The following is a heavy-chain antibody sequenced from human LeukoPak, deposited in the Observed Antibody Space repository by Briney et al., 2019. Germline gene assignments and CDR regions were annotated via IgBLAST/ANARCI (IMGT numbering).Heavy chain of an antibody. D-gene: IGHD2-21*02. CDR1: GFTFSSYW. CDR3: ARPSCGGDCYRPEDAFDI. CDR2: INSDGSST. V-gene: IGHV3-74*01. Sequence: GGSLRLSCAASGFTFSSYWMHWVRQAPGKGLVWVSRINSDGSSTSYADSVKGRFTISRDNAKNTLYLQMNSLRAEDTAVYYCARPSCGGDCYRPEDAFDIWGQGTMVTVSS. J-gene: IGHJ3*02.